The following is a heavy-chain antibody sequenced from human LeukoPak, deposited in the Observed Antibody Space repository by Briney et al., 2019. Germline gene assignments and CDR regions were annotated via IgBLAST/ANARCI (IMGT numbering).Heavy chain of an antibody. V-gene: IGHV4-34*01. D-gene: IGHD4-17*01. CDR1: GGSFSGYY. Sequence: SETLSLTCAVYGGSFSGYYWSWIRQPPGKGLEWIGEINHSGSTNYNPSLKGRVTISVDTSKNQFSLKLSSVTAADTAVYYCARGPYGDDINWFDPWGQGTLVTVSS. CDR2: INHSGST. J-gene: IGHJ5*02. CDR3: ARGPYGDDINWFDP.